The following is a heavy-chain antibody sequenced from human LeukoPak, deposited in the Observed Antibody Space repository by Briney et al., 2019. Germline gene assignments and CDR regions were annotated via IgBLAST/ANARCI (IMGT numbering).Heavy chain of an antibody. Sequence: GGSLRLSCAAPGFTFVDYGMSWVRQAPGKGVEWVSSINWNGGSTSYADSVKGRFTISRDNAENSLFLQMNSLRAEDTALYYCARGKGSSSLHAFDFWGQGTMVTVSS. CDR1: GFTFVDYG. D-gene: IGHD6-6*01. V-gene: IGHV3-20*04. CDR3: ARGKGSSSLHAFDF. J-gene: IGHJ3*01. CDR2: INWNGGST.